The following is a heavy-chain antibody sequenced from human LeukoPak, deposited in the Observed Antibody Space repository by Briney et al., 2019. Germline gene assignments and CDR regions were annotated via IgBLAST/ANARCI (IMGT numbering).Heavy chain of an antibody. J-gene: IGHJ4*02. CDR1: GGSISSYY. CDR2: IYYSGST. D-gene: IGHD5-12*01. CDR3: AGDIVATRPFDY. V-gene: IGHV4-59*08. Sequence: SETLSLTCTVSGGSISSYYWSWIRQPPGKGLEWIGYIYYSGSTNYNPSLKSRVTISVDTSKSQFSLKLSSVTAADTAVYYCAGDIVATRPFDYWGQGTLVTVSS.